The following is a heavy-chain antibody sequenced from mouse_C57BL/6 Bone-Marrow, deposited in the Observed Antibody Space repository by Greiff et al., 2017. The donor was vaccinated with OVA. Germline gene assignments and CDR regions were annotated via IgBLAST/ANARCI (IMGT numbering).Heavy chain of an antibody. V-gene: IGHV1-82*01. CDR1: GYAFSSSW. J-gene: IGHJ3*01. CDR3: SRGGIYYYGSSLGAFAC. Sequence: VQLQQSGPELVKPGASVKISCKASGYAFSSSWMNWVKQRPGKGLEWIGRIYPGDGDTNYNGKFKGKATLTADKSSSTAYMQLSSLTSEDSAVYFCSRGGIYYYGSSLGAFACWGQGTLVTVSA. D-gene: IGHD1-1*01. CDR2: IYPGDGDT.